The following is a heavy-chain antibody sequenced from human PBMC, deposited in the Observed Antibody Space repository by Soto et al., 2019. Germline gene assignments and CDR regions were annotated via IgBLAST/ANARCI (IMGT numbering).Heavy chain of an antibody. CDR2: MNPNSGNT. CDR3: ARGTYYYDSSGPDAFDI. CDR1: GYTFTSYD. V-gene: IGHV1-8*01. J-gene: IGHJ3*02. Sequence: GASVKVSCKASGYTFTSYDINWVRQATGQGLEWMGWMNPNSGNTGYAQKFQGRVTMTRNTSISTAYMELSSLRSEDTAVYHCARGTYYYDSSGPDAFDIWGQGTMVTVSS. D-gene: IGHD3-22*01.